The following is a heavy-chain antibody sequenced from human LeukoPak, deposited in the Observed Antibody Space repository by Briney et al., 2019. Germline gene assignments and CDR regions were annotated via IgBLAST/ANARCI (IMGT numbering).Heavy chain of an antibody. CDR1: GFTFSSYA. J-gene: IGHJ4*02. CDR3: ARAPNFGGNSGLDY. V-gene: IGHV3-30-3*01. Sequence: PGGSLRLSCAASGFTFSSYAMHWVRQAPGKGLEWVAVISYDGSNKYYADSVKGRFTISRDNSKNTLYLQMNSLRAEDTAVYYCARAPNFGGNSGLDYWGQGTLVTVSS. CDR2: ISYDGSNK. D-gene: IGHD4-23*01.